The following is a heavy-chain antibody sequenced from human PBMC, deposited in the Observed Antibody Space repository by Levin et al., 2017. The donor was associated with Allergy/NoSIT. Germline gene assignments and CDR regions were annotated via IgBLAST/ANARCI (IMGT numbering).Heavy chain of an antibody. CDR1: GFTFNGFW. D-gene: IGHD6-19*01. CDR3: ARGWYYGMGV. CDR2: IYSDESNT. J-gene: IGHJ6*02. Sequence: PGGSLRLSCAASGFTFNGFWMHWVRQVPGKGLVWVSRIYSDESNTAYADSVKGRFTISRDNAKNTLFLQMNSLRAEDTAVYYCARGWYYGMGVWGQGTTVTVSS. V-gene: IGHV3-74*01.